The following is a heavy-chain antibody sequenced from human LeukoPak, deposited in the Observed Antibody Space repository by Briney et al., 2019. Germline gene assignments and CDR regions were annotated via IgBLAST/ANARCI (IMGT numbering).Heavy chain of an antibody. CDR2: ISSSGSTI. J-gene: IGHJ6*02. Sequence: GGSLRLSCAASGFTFSSYEMNWVRQAPGKGLEWVSYISSSGSTIYYADSVKGRFTISRDNAKNSLYLQMNSLRAEDTAVYYCARYSYGRELHGMDVWGQGTTVTVSS. CDR1: GFTFSSYE. V-gene: IGHV3-48*03. CDR3: ARYSYGRELHGMDV. D-gene: IGHD5-18*01.